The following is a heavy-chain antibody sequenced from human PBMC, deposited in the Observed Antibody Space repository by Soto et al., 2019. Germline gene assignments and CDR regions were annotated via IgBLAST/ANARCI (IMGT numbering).Heavy chain of an antibody. D-gene: IGHD3-16*01. CDR1: GYSFTSYW. Sequence: PGESLKISCKGSGYSFTSYWIGWVRQMPGKGLEWMGIIYPGDSDTRYSPSLQGQVTISADKSISTAYLHWSSLKASDTAMYYCARAREGEFSYFDYWGQGTLVTVSS. V-gene: IGHV5-51*01. CDR3: ARAREGEFSYFDY. J-gene: IGHJ4*02. CDR2: IYPGDSDT.